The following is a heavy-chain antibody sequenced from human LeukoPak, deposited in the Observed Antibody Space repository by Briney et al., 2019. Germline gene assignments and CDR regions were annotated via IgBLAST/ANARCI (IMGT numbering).Heavy chain of an antibody. CDR3: ARGRRLLWEYYGMDV. CDR1: GYTFTSYY. J-gene: IGHJ6*04. CDR2: FNASGGST. V-gene: IGHV1-46*01. D-gene: IGHD2-2*01. Sequence: ASVKVSCKASGYTFTSYYMHWVRQAPGPGLEWMGIFNASGGSTSYAQKFQGRVTMTRDTSTSTVYIELSSLRSEDTAVYYCARGRRLLWEYYGMDVWGKGTTVTVSS.